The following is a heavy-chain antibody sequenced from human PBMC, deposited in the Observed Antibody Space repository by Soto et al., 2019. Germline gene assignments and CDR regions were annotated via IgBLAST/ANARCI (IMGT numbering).Heavy chain of an antibody. CDR2: ISWNSGSI. V-gene: IGHV3-9*01. J-gene: IGHJ3*02. CDR3: ARAVVPAAIGAFDI. Sequence: SLRLSCAASGFTFDDYAMHWVRQAPGKGLEWVSGISWNSGSIGYADSVKGRFTISRDNAKNSLYLQMNSLRAEDTALYYCARAVVPAAIGAFDIWGQGTMVTVSS. CDR1: GFTFDDYA. D-gene: IGHD2-2*02.